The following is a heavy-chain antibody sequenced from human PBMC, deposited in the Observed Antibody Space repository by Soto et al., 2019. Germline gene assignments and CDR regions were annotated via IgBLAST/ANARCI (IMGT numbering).Heavy chain of an antibody. V-gene: IGHV4-4*07. CDR2: IYTSGST. D-gene: IGHD2-15*01. CDR3: AREVHCSGGRCSQDDAFDI. J-gene: IGHJ3*02. CDR1: VVSISSYY. Sequence: PSETLSLTCTVSVVSISSYYWSCIRHPAGKGLEWIGRIYTSGSTNYNPSLKSRVTMSVDTSKNQFSLKLSSVTAADTAVYYCAREVHCSGGRCSQDDAFDIGGQGKRVTV.